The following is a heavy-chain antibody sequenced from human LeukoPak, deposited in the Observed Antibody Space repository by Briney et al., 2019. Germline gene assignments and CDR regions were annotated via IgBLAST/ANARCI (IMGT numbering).Heavy chain of an antibody. CDR3: ARVPNVGGWCFDY. CDR1: GFTFSSYE. D-gene: IGHD6-19*01. Sequence: GGSLRLSCAASGFTFSSYEMNWVRQAPGKGLEWVSYISSSGSTIYYADSVKGRFTISRDNAKNSLYLQMNSLRAEDTAVYYCARVPNVGGWCFDYWGQGTLVTVSS. J-gene: IGHJ4*02. CDR2: ISSSGSTI. V-gene: IGHV3-48*03.